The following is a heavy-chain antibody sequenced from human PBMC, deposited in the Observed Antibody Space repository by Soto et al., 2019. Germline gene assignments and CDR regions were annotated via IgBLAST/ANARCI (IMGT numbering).Heavy chain of an antibody. J-gene: IGHJ4*02. V-gene: IGHV1-18*01. Sequence: QVHLVQSGPEVKKPGASVKVSCKASGYTFGNYGLTWVRQAPGQGLEWMGWISVYSGDTNYAQKFQDRVTMTTATSTRPAYMELRSLTSDDTAVYYSARAQPFCSSLSFYHVAGAYWGQGTLVTLSS. CDR1: GYTFGNYG. D-gene: IGHD2-2*01. CDR3: ARAQPFCSSLSFYHVAGAY. CDR2: ISVYSGDT.